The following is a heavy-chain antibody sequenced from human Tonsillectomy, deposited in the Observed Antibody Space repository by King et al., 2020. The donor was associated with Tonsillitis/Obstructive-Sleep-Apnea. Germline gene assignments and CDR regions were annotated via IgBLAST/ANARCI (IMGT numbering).Heavy chain of an antibody. CDR3: ARVPHCSSTSCGYFQH. CDR2: INSDGSST. CDR1: GFTFSSYW. V-gene: IGHV3-74*01. D-gene: IGHD2-2*01. J-gene: IGHJ1*01. Sequence: VQLVESGGGLVQPGGSLRLSCAASGFTFSSYWMHWVRQAPGKGLVWVSRINSDGSSTSYADSVKGRFTISRDNAKNTPYLQMNSLRAEDTAVYYCARVPHCSSTSCGYFQHWGQGTLVTVSS.